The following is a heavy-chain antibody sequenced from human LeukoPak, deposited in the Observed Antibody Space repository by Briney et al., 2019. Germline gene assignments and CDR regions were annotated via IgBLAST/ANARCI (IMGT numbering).Heavy chain of an antibody. CDR2: IYSGGST. V-gene: IGHV3-53*01. D-gene: IGHD1-14*01. CDR1: GFTVSSNY. Sequence: PGGSLRLSCAASGFTVSSNYMSWVRQAPGKGLEWVSVIYSGGSTYYADSVKGRFTISRDNSKNTLYLQMNSLRAEDTAVYYCAREAVSTPYGMDVWGQGTTVTVSS. J-gene: IGHJ6*02. CDR3: AREAVSTPYGMDV.